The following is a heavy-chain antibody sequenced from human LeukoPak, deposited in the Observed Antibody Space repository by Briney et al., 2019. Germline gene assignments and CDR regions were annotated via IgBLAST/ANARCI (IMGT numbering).Heavy chain of an antibody. D-gene: IGHD1-14*01. CDR2: ISSSSSYI. Sequence: GSLRLSCAASGFTFSSYSMNWVRQAPGKGLEWVSSISSSSSYIYYADSVKGRFTISRDNAKDSLYLQMNSLRAEDTAVYYCARAHPRYYYDFWGQGTLVTVSS. J-gene: IGHJ4*02. CDR3: ARAHPRYYYDF. CDR1: GFTFSSYS. V-gene: IGHV3-21*01.